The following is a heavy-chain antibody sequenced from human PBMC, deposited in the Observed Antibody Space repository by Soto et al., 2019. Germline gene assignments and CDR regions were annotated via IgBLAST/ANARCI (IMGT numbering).Heavy chain of an antibody. V-gene: IGHV4-30-4*01. Sequence: SETLSLTCIVSGGSINSGDYYWSWIRQSPGKGLEWIGYIDYSGSTYYNPSLESPISMSLDTSKNQFSLKMHSVTAADTAVYYCASYYDSSGYQALDYWGRGILVTVSS. CDR2: IDYSGST. CDR1: GGSINSGDYY. CDR3: ASYYDSSGYQALDY. J-gene: IGHJ4*02. D-gene: IGHD3-22*01.